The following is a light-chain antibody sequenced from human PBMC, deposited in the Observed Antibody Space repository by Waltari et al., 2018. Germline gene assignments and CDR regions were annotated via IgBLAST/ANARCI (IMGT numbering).Light chain of an antibody. J-gene: IGKJ2*01. Sequence: DIVMTQSPDSLAVSLGERVTINCRSSQNFLYNSDNKNYLAWFQQKPGQPPKLLIYWASTRESGVPDRFSGSGSATEFTLTISSLQAADVAVYYCQQCYSTPYTFGQGTKLEIK. CDR2: WAS. CDR1: QNFLYNSDNKNY. CDR3: QQCYSTPYT. V-gene: IGKV4-1*01.